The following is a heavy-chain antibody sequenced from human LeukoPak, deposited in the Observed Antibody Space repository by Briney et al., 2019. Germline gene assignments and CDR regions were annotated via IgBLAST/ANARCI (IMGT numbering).Heavy chain of an antibody. D-gene: IGHD2-2*01. J-gene: IGHJ4*02. Sequence: PGGSLRLSCAASGFTFSSYGMHWVRQAPGKGLEWVAVISYDGRNIHYPDSVKGRLTISRDISTDTLWLQMDSLRTEDTAVYYCAKGPLRGTAAAIDYWGQGTLVTVSS. CDR3: AKGPLRGTAAAIDY. CDR2: ISYDGRNI. CDR1: GFTFSSYG. V-gene: IGHV3-30*18.